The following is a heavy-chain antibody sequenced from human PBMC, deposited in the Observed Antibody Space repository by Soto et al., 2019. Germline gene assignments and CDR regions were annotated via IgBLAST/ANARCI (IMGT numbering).Heavy chain of an antibody. J-gene: IGHJ4*02. V-gene: IGHV3-23*01. CDR1: GFTFSSYA. Sequence: RRLSCAASGFTFSSYAMSWVRQAPGKGLEWVSAISGSGGSTYYADSVKGRFTISRDNSKNTLYLQMNSLRAEDTAVYYCAKNIIWFGELSYYFDYWGQGTLVTVSS. D-gene: IGHD3-10*01. CDR3: AKNIIWFGELSYYFDY. CDR2: ISGSGGST.